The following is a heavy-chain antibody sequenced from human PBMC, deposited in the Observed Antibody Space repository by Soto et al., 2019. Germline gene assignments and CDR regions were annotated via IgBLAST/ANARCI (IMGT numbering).Heavy chain of an antibody. CDR2: IYYSGST. D-gene: IGHD5-12*01. V-gene: IGHV4-59*08. CDR3: ARQHDEYSGYGYYYYYMDV. CDR1: GGSISSYY. J-gene: IGHJ6*03. Sequence: SETLSLTCTVSGGSISSYYWSWIRQPPGKGLEWIGYIYYSGSTNYNPSLKSRVTISVDTSKNQFSLKLSSVTAADTAVYYCARQHDEYSGYGYYYYYMDVWGKGTTVTVSS.